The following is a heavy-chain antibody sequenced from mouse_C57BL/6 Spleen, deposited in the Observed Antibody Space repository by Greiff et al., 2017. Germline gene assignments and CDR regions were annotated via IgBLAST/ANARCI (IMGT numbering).Heavy chain of an antibody. CDR1: GYTFTDYY. V-gene: IGHV1-26*01. Sequence: VQLQQSGPELVKPGASVKISCKASGYTFTDYYMNWVKQSHGKSLEWIGDINPNNGGTSYNQKFKGKATLTVDKSSSTAYMELRSLTSEDSAVYYCACGTETWFAYWGQGTLVTVSA. CDR2: INPNNGGT. D-gene: IGHD4-1*01. J-gene: IGHJ3*01. CDR3: ACGTETWFAY.